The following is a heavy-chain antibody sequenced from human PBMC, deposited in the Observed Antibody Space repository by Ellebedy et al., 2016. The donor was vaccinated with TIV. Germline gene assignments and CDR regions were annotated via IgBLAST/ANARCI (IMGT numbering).Heavy chain of an antibody. Sequence: ASVKVSCKAFGYTFTTYDIDWVRQAPGQGLEWMGIINPSGGSTSYAQNFQGRVTMTRDTSTSTVYMELSSLRSEDTAVYYCARDSLKGGSYYPHYWGQGTLVTVSS. CDR3: ARDSLKGGSYYPHY. CDR1: GYTFTTYD. V-gene: IGHV1-46*01. CDR2: INPSGGST. D-gene: IGHD1-26*01. J-gene: IGHJ4*02.